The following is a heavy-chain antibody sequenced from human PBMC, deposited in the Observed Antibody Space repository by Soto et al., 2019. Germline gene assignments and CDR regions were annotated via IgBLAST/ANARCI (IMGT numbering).Heavy chain of an antibody. CDR3: VKDMTAEEWAFDY. CDR1: GFTFRNYA. Sequence: EVQLLESGGGLIQTGGSLRLSCAASGFTFRNYAMSWVRQAPGKGLEWVSSISSSGGGTYYAESVKGRLTISGDKSKNALYLKMKSLRAEDTAIYYCVKDMTAEEWAFDYWGPGTLVTVSS. J-gene: IGHJ4*02. D-gene: IGHD2-21*02. CDR2: ISSSGGGT. V-gene: IGHV3-23*01.